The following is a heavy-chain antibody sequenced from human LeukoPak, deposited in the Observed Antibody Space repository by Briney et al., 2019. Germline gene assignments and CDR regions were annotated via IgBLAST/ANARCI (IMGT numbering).Heavy chain of an antibody. J-gene: IGHJ4*02. CDR3: ARGLKGFGLDY. V-gene: IGHV3-33*08. Sequence: GGSLRLSCAASGFTFSSYGMHWVRQAPGKGLEWVAVIWYGGSNKYYADSVKGRFTISRDNAKNSLYLQMNSLRAEDTAVYYCARGLKGFGLDYWGQGTLVTVSS. D-gene: IGHD3-16*01. CDR2: IWYGGSNK. CDR1: GFTFSSYG.